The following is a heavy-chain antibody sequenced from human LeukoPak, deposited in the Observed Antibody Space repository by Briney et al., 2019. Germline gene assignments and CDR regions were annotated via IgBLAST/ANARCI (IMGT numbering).Heavy chain of an antibody. Sequence: GGSLRLSCAASGFTFSSYAMHWVCQAPGKGLEWVAVISYDGSNKDYADSVKGRFTISRDNSKNTLYLQMNTLRAEDTAVYYCARQATHWNFDYWGQGTLVTVSS. CDR3: ARQATHWNFDY. D-gene: IGHD1-1*01. CDR2: ISYDGSNK. V-gene: IGHV3-30-3*01. CDR1: GFTFSSYA. J-gene: IGHJ4*02.